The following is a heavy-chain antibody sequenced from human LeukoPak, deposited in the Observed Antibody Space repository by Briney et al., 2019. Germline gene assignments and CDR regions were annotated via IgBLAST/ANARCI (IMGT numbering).Heavy chain of an antibody. CDR3: ARVCSSTSCYGEDY. CDR1: GGSISSSSYY. J-gene: IGHJ4*02. D-gene: IGHD2-2*01. Sequence: SETLSLTCTVSGGSISSSSYYWGWIRQPPGKGLEWIGSIYYSGSTYYNPSLKSRVTISVDTSKNQFSLKLSSVTAADTAVYYCARVCSSTSCYGEDYWGQGTLVTVSS. V-gene: IGHV4-39*07. CDR2: IYYSGST.